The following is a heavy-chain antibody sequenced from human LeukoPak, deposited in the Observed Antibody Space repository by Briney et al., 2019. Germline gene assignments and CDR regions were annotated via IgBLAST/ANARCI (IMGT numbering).Heavy chain of an antibody. V-gene: IGHV3-30*02. Sequence: GGSLRLSCAASGFTFSSYGMHWVRQAPGKGLEWVAFIRYNGSNKYYADSVKGRFTISRDNSKNTLYLQMNSLRAEDTAVYYCAKDGGYCSSTSCPEDNWFDPWGQGTLVTVSS. D-gene: IGHD2-2*01. J-gene: IGHJ5*02. CDR1: GFTFSSYG. CDR3: AKDGGYCSSTSCPEDNWFDP. CDR2: IRYNGSNK.